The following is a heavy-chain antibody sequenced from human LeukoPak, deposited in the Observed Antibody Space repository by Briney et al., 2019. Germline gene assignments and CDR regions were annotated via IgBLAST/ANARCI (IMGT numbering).Heavy chain of an antibody. V-gene: IGHV1-46*01. Sequence: ASVKVSCKASGYTFTSYYMHWVRQAPGQGLEWMGIINPSGGSTSYAQKFQGRVTITADKSTSTAYMELSSLRSEDTAVYYCASGPYLAARSGGFDYWGQGTLVTVSS. CDR3: ASGPYLAARSGGFDY. D-gene: IGHD2-8*02. CDR2: INPSGGST. CDR1: GYTFTSYY. J-gene: IGHJ4*02.